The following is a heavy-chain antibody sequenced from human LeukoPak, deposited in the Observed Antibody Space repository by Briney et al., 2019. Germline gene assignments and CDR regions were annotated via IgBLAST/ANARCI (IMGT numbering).Heavy chain of an antibody. CDR1: GFTFDDYA. D-gene: IGHD3-3*01. J-gene: IGHJ6*03. V-gene: IGHV3-9*01. CDR3: AKGAVITIFANYYMDV. CDR2: ISWNSGSI. Sequence: PGGSLRLSCAASGFTFDDYAMHWVRQAPGKGLEWVSGISWNSGSIGYADSVKGRFTISRDNAKNSLYLQMNSLRAEDTALYYCAKGAVITIFANYYMDVWGRGTTVTVSS.